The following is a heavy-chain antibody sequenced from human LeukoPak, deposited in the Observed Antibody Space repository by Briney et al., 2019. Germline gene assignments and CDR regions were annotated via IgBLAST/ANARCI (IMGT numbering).Heavy chain of an antibody. CDR3: AKTTVGYSSGRYPGWPANC. J-gene: IGHJ4*02. CDR1: GFTFNTYA. CDR2: ICGSGGCT. Sequence: GGSLRLSCEASGFTFNTYAIYWVRQAPGKGLEWVSGICGSGGCTYYADSVKGRFTISRDNSKNTVYLQMNSLTADDTAVYYCAKTTVGYSSGRYPGWPANCWGQGTLVTVSS. V-gene: IGHV3-23*01. D-gene: IGHD6-19*01.